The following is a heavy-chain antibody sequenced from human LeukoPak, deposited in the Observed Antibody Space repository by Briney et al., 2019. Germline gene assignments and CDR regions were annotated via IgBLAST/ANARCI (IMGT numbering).Heavy chain of an antibody. CDR1: GYTFTSYD. CDR2: MRPSSGNT. V-gene: IGHV1-8*01. J-gene: IGHJ3*02. D-gene: IGHD1/OR15-1a*01. Sequence: ASVKVSCKASGYTFTSYDINWVRQATGQGLEWMGWMRPSSGNTGYGQTFQGRVTMTRDTSISTAYMELSSLRSEDTAMYYCVRNKDGFTIWGQGTMVTVSS. CDR3: VRNKDGFTI.